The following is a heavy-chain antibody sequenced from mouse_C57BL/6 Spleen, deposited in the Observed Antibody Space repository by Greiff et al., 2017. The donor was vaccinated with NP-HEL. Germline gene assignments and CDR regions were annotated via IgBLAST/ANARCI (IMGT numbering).Heavy chain of an antibody. CDR1: GYTFTSYW. V-gene: IGHV1-7*01. CDR3: ASLSMVTSWYFDV. Sequence: VQLQESGAELAKPGASVKLSCKASGYTFTSYWMHWVKQRPGQGLEWIGYINPSSGYTKYNQKFKDKATLTADKSSSTAYMQLSSLTYEDSAVYCCASLSMVTSWYFDVWGTGTTVTVSS. J-gene: IGHJ1*03. D-gene: IGHD2-2*01. CDR2: INPSSGYT.